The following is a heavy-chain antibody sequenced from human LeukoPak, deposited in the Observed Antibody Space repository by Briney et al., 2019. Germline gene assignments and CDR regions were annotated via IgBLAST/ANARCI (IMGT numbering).Heavy chain of an antibody. Sequence: PGGSLRLSCAASGFTFSSYAMSWVRQAPGKGLEWVSAISGSGGSTYYADSVKGRFTISRDNSKNTLYLQMNSLRAEDTAVYYCAKGYREYYDYYGMDVWGQGTTVTVSS. CDR2: ISGSGGST. CDR3: AKGYREYYDYYGMDV. D-gene: IGHD3-16*02. J-gene: IGHJ6*02. V-gene: IGHV3-23*01. CDR1: GFTFSSYA.